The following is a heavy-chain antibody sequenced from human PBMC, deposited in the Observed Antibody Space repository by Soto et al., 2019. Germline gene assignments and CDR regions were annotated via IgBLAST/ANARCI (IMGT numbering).Heavy chain of an antibody. CDR2: VFHTGTT. D-gene: IGHD6-13*01. CDR1: GDSVRSPYY. CDR3: ARSEGWYAIHA. Sequence: QVQLQESGPGLVKPSGTLSLTCAVSGDSVRSPYYWCWVRQSPGKGLEWIGEVFHTGTTSYNPSLRSRVPISMDKSINQFSLDLTSVTAAATAVYYCARSEGWYAIHAWGPGTLVIVSS. V-gene: IGHV4-4*02. J-gene: IGHJ5*02.